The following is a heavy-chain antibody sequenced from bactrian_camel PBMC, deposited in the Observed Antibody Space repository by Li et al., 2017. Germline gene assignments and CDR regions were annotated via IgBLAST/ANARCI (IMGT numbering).Heavy chain of an antibody. V-gene: IGHV3S53*01. CDR1: GFGRSSVC. CDR2: IQDEDTT. CDR3: ARTSHPGQRGPRLLLRDRYDY. D-gene: IGHD5*01. Sequence: HVQLVESGGGSVQPGGSLRLSCVASGFGRSSVCMGWFRQAPGKEREGVASIQDEDTTTYADSVKGRFAISRDNAKNTLHLEMNSLKPEDTAIYYCARTSHPGQRGPRLLLRDRYDYWGQGTQVTVS. J-gene: IGHJ4*01.